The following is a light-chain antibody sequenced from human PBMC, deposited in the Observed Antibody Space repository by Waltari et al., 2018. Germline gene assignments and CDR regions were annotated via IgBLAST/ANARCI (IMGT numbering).Light chain of an antibody. V-gene: IGKV3-20*01. J-gene: IGKJ1*01. CDR1: QSVTRA. Sequence: SCRTSQSVTRALAWYQQKPGQAPRLLIYGASNRATGIPDRFSGSGSGTDFSLTISSLEPEDFAVYYCQHYLRLPVTFGPGTKVEVK. CDR2: GAS. CDR3: QHYLRLPVT.